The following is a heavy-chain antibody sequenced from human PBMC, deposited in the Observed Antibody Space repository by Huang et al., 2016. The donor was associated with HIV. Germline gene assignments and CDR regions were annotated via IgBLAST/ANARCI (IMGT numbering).Heavy chain of an antibody. J-gene: IGHJ4*02. Sequence: QVQLVQSGPEVKKPGSSVKVSCKASGEALREYAFNWVRQAPRHGLEGMGGIIPIFGTAKYEQKFEGRLTITADESTNTGYMGLSRLEFEDTAFYYCARDRGGWGTYRFTGNDYWGQGTLVTVSS. CDR1: GEALREYA. D-gene: IGHD3-16*02. V-gene: IGHV1-69*13. CDR3: ARDRGGWGTYRFTGNDY. CDR2: IIPIFGTA.